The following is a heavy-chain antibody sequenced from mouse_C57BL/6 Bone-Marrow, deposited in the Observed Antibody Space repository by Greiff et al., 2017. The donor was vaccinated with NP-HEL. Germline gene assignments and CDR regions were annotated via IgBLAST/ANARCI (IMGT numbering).Heavy chain of an antibody. CDR1: GFTFSSYT. J-gene: IGHJ4*01. D-gene: IGHD6-2*01. CDR3: ARHLYMDY. V-gene: IGHV5-9*01. Sequence: EVKLMESGGGLVKPGGSLKLSCAASGFTFSSYTMSWVRQTPEKRLEWVATISGGGGNTYYPDSVKGRFTISRDNAKNTLYLQMSSLRSEDTALYYCARHLYMDYWGQGTSVTVSS. CDR2: ISGGGGNT.